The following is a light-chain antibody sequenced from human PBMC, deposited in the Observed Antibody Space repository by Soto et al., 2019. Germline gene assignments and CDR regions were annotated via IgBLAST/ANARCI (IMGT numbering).Light chain of an antibody. CDR1: ESISRW. J-gene: IGKJ1*01. Sequence: DIEMTQSPSTLSASVGDRVTITCRASESISRWLAWYQQKPGKVPKLLIYQASSLESGVPSRFSGSGSGTEFTLPISSLQTEDFPTYCCQLYRVYSSWTFGQGTKVEIK. CDR3: QLYRVYSSWT. V-gene: IGKV1-5*03. CDR2: QAS.